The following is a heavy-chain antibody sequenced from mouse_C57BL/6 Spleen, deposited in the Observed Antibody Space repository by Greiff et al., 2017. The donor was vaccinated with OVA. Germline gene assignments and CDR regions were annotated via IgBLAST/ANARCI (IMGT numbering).Heavy chain of an antibody. Sequence: VQLQQSGPELVKPGASVKISCKASGYSFTDYNMTWVQQSNGKSLEWIGVLSPNYGSTSYNQNFKGKATLTVDQSTSTAYMQLNSLTSEDSAVYYCASGCNSAWFAYWGQGTLVTVSA. J-gene: IGHJ3*01. CDR3: ASGCNSAWFAY. D-gene: IGHD2-1*01. CDR1: GYSFTDYN. V-gene: IGHV1-39*01. CDR2: LSPNYGST.